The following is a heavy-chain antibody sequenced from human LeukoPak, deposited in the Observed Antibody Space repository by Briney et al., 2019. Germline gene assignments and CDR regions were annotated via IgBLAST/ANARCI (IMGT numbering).Heavy chain of an antibody. CDR1: GFTFSSYA. Sequence: GGSLRLSCAASGFTFSSYAMSWVRQAPGKGLEWVSAISGSGGSTYYADSVKGRFTISRDNSKNTPYLQMNSLRAEDTAVYYCAKDRGQEGPSDPTLVGYQTDYWGQGTLVTVSS. D-gene: IGHD5-18*01. V-gene: IGHV3-23*01. J-gene: IGHJ4*02. CDR3: AKDRGQEGPSDPTLVGYQTDY. CDR2: ISGSGGST.